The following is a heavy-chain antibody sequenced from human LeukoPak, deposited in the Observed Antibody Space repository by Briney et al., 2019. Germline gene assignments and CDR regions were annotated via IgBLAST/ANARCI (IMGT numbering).Heavy chain of an antibody. CDR3: ARGNSGSYYEEGYYYYYMDV. V-gene: IGHV1-18*01. CDR2: ISAYNGNT. CDR1: GYTFTSYG. Sequence: ASVKVSCKASGYTFTSYGISWVRQAPGQGLEWMGWISAYNGNTNYAQKLQGRVTMTTDTSTSPAYMELRSLRSDDTAVYYCARGNSGSYYEEGYYYYYMDVWGKGTTVTVSS. D-gene: IGHD1-26*01. J-gene: IGHJ6*03.